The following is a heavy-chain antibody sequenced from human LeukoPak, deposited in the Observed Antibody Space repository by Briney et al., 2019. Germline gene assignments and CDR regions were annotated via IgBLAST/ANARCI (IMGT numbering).Heavy chain of an antibody. Sequence: SETLSLTCAIYGGSFRDYYCSWIRQSPGKGLEWIGEINDSESTNFNPSLKSRVTLSIHTSRNQCSLKLTSVTAADTGVFSCARRVGSGRYYFDIWGQGTQVTVSS. J-gene: IGHJ4*02. CDR2: INDSEST. CDR1: GGSFRDYY. V-gene: IGHV4-34*01. D-gene: IGHD3-10*01. CDR3: ARRVGSGRYYFDI.